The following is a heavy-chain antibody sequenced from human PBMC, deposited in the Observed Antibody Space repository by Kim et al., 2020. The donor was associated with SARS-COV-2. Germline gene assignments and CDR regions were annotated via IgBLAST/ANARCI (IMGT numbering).Heavy chain of an antibody. CDR1: GYSVETSA. CDR2: ITKFDGRT. Sequence: GGSLRLSCAASGYSVETSAMSWVRQAPEGGLEWISAITKFDGRTYYGDSVRGRFTISRDNSKNTVFLQMDSLRAEDTGLYYCVKDHPNRGWPTFDLWGPG. J-gene: IGHJ4*02. D-gene: IGHD6-19*01. V-gene: IGHV3-23*01. CDR3: VKDHPNRGWPTFDL.